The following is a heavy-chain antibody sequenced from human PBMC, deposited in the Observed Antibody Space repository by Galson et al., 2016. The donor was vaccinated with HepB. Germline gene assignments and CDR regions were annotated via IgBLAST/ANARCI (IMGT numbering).Heavy chain of an antibody. D-gene: IGHD1-26*01. V-gene: IGHV1-3*01. Sequence: SVKVSCKASGYTFNSYAMHWVRQAPGQRLEWMGWINGGNGDTKYSPNFQGRDSITRDKSASTSFIELSSLRREDTAHYFCAIRLPEGAFDLWCQGTLVTV. CDR3: AIRLPEGAFDL. J-gene: IGHJ4*02. CDR1: GYTFNSYA. CDR2: INGGNGDT.